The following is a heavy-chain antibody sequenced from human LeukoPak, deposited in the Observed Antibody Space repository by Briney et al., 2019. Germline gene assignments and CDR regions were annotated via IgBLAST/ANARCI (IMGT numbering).Heavy chain of an antibody. Sequence: SETLSLTCAVYGGSFSGYYWSWIRQPPGKGLEWIGEINHSGSTNYNPSLKSRVTISVDTSKNQFSLKLSSVTAADTAVYYCARGRHYDILTGYYNERYFDYWGQRTLATVSS. CDR2: INHSGST. J-gene: IGHJ4*02. CDR3: ARGRHYDILTGYYNERYFDY. D-gene: IGHD3-9*01. V-gene: IGHV4-34*01. CDR1: GGSFSGYY.